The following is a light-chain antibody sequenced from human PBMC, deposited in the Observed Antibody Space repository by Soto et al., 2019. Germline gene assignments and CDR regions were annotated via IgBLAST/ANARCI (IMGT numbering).Light chain of an antibody. CDR2: DTS. Sequence: QAVVTQEPSLTVSPGGTVTLTCGSSTGAVTSGHYPYWFQQKPGQAPRTLIYDTSKKHSWTPARFSGYLLGGKAALTLSGAQPEDQAEYYCLLSYNGPYVFGSGTKVTGL. CDR3: LLSYNGPYV. CDR1: TGAVTSGHY. J-gene: IGLJ1*01. V-gene: IGLV7-46*01.